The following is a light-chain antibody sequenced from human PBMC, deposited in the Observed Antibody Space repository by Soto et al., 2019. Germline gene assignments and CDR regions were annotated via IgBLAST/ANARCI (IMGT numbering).Light chain of an antibody. J-gene: IGKJ4*01. CDR3: QQYDNLHLT. V-gene: IGKV1-33*01. CDR1: QDISNY. CDR2: DAS. Sequence: IQMTQSPSSLSASVGERVTITCQASQDISNYLNWYQQKPGKAPKLLIYDASNLETGVPSRFSGSGSGTDFTFTISSLQPEDIATYYCQQYDNLHLTFGGGTKVEIK.